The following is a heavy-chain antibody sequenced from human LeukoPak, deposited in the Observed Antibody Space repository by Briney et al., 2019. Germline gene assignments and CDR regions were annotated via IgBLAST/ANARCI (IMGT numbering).Heavy chain of an antibody. D-gene: IGHD2/OR15-2a*01. Sequence: GGSLRLSCAASGFTFSSYARTWVRQTPGKGLEWVSAISGSGHGTYYADSVKGRFTISGDNSKNTLYLQMSSLRADDTAVYYCAKDRGTSMHLIRWGQGPLVTVSS. CDR1: GFTFSSYA. V-gene: IGHV3-23*01. CDR3: AKDRGTSMHLIR. J-gene: IGHJ4*02. CDR2: ISGSGHGT.